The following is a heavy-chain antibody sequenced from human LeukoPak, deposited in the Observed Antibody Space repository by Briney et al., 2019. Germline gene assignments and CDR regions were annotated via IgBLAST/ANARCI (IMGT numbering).Heavy chain of an antibody. D-gene: IGHD4-17*01. Sequence: GGSLRLSCAAFGFTFSSYSMNWVRQAPGKGLEWVSYISSSSTIYYADSVKGRFTISRDNAKNSLYLQMNSLRAEDTAVYYCARYWDLDYGDYEYFQHWGQGTLVTVSS. CDR3: ARYWDLDYGDYEYFQH. CDR1: GFTFSSYS. V-gene: IGHV3-48*01. J-gene: IGHJ1*01. CDR2: ISSSSTI.